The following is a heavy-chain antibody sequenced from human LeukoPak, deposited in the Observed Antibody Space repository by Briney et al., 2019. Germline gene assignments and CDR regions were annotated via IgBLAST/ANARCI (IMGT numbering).Heavy chain of an antibody. D-gene: IGHD3-10*01. V-gene: IGHV5-51*01. CDR2: IYPGDSGT. J-gene: IGHJ4*02. CDR3: AIDYYGSGSYLDY. Sequence: GESLKISCKGSGYSFTSYWIGWVRQMPGKGLEWMGIIYPGDSGTRYSPSFQGQVTISADKSISTAYLQWSSLKASDTAMYYCAIDYYGSGSYLDYWGQGTLVTVSS. CDR1: GYSFTSYW.